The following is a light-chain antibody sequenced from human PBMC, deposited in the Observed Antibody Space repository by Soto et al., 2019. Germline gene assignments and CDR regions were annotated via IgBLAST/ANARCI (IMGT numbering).Light chain of an antibody. J-gene: IGKJ5*01. CDR2: DAS. CDR1: QRVISSS. Sequence: EIVLTQSPGTLSLSPGERATLSCGASQRVISSSLAWYQQRPGQAPRLLIYDASSRATGVPDRFSGSGSGTDFILTISSLEPEDFAVYYCQQSSNWPPEITFGQGTRLEIK. CDR3: QQSSNWPPEIT. V-gene: IGKV3D-20*02.